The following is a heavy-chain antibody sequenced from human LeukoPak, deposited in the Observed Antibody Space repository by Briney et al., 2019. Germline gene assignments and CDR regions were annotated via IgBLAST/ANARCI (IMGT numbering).Heavy chain of an antibody. J-gene: IGHJ4*02. V-gene: IGHV5-51*01. CDR3: ATLRGDGYNYDY. D-gene: IGHD5-24*01. CDR2: IYPGDSAT. Sequence: GEPLKICCEGSGSSFSSYWIGWVRRMPGKGLEWMGIIYPGDSATTYSPSFQGPVTISADKSISTAYLQWSSLKASDTATYYCATLRGDGYNYDYWGQGTLVTVSS. CDR1: GSSFSSYW.